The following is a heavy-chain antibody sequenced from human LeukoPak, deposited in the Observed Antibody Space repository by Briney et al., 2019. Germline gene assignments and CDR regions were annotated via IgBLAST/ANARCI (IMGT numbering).Heavy chain of an antibody. CDR3: ASRWGTVPNY. J-gene: IGHJ4*02. Sequence: SGTLSLTYAVSGGSISSSNWWSSVSQPPGEGLEWSGEIYHSGSTNYNPSVKGRVTISVDKSKNQFSLKLSSVTAADTAVYYCASRWGTVPNYWGQGTLVTVSS. D-gene: IGHD3-16*01. CDR2: IYHSGST. CDR1: GGSISSSNW. V-gene: IGHV4-4*02.